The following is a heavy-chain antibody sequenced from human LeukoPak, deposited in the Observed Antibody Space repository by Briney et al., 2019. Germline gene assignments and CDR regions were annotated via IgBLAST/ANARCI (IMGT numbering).Heavy chain of an antibody. V-gene: IGHV1-24*01. J-gene: IGHJ4*02. CDR1: GYTLTELS. Sequence: ASVKVSCKVSGYTLTELSMHWVRQAPGKGLEWMGGFDPEDGETIYAQKLQGRVTMTEDTSTDTAYMELSSLRSEDTAVYYCATATYYYDSSGYPVYFDYWGQGTLVTVSS. CDR2: FDPEDGET. D-gene: IGHD3-22*01. CDR3: ATATYYYDSSGYPVYFDY.